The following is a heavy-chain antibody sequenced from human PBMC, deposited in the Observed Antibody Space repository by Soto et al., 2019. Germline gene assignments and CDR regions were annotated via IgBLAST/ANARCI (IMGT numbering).Heavy chain of an antibody. J-gene: IGHJ4*02. CDR3: ATRRYYYGSGSSWDY. Sequence: ASVKVSCKAPGFTFTSSAVQWVRQARGQRLEWIGWIVVGGGNTNYAQKFQERVTITRDMSTSTAYMELSSLRSEDTAVYYCATRRYYYGSGSSWDYWGQGTLVT. CDR1: GFTFTSSA. V-gene: IGHV1-58*01. D-gene: IGHD3-10*01. CDR2: IVVGGGNT.